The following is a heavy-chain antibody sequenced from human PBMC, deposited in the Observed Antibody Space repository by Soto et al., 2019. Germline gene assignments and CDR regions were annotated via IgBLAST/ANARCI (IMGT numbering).Heavy chain of an antibody. J-gene: IGHJ5*02. CDR3: ARDLPHNWFDP. CDR2: ITTDGSGT. Sequence: EVQLVESGGGLVQPGGSLRLSCVASGFTFSSYWLHWVRQAPGKGLVWVSRITTDGSGTSYSDAVKGRFTISRDNAKNALHLQMTSLRAEDTAVYYCARDLPHNWFDPWGQGTLVTVSS. V-gene: IGHV3-74*01. CDR1: GFTFSSYW.